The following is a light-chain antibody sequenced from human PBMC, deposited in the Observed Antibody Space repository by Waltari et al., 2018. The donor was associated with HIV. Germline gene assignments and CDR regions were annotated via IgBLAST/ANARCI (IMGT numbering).Light chain of an antibody. CDR3: QQYTNWPYT. CDR2: GAS. CDR1: QSGTSS. Sequence: ETVMTQSPATLSVSPGERATLSCRATQSGTSSLAWYQQKPGQAPRLLIYGASTRATGIPARFSGSGSGTDFTLTINSLQSEDFAVYYCQQYTNWPYTFGQGTKLEIK. V-gene: IGKV3-15*01. J-gene: IGKJ2*01.